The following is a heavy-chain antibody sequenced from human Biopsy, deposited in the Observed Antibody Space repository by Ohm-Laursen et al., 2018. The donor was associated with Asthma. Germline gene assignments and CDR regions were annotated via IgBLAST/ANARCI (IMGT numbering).Heavy chain of an antibody. J-gene: IGHJ4*02. V-gene: IGHV3-48*01. CDR1: GFTFSSYS. Sequence: SLRLSCAASGFTFSSYSMNWVRQAPGKGLERVSYISSSSSTIYYADSVKGRFTISRDNSKNTLYLQMNSLRAEDTAVYYCASQSSGPDFWSGYYYFDYWGQGTLVTVSS. CDR3: ASQSSGPDFWSGYYYFDY. CDR2: ISSSSSTI. D-gene: IGHD3-3*01.